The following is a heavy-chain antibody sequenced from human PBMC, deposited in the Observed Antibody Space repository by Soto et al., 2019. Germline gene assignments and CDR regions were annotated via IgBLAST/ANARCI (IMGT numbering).Heavy chain of an antibody. J-gene: IGHJ5*02. V-gene: IGHV4-30-4*01. D-gene: IGHD2-2*01. CDR3: ARHHRLWVPAADDKVDWFDP. Sequence: SETLSFTCTVSGCSISSGDYYWSWIRQPPGKGLEWIGYIYYSGSTYYNPSLKSRVTISVDTSKNQFSLKLSSVTAADTAVYYCARHHRLWVPAADDKVDWFDPWGQGTLVTVSS. CDR1: GCSISSGDYY. CDR2: IYYSGST.